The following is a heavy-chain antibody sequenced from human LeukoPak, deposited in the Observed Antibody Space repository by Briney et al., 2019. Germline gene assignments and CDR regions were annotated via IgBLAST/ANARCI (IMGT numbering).Heavy chain of an antibody. CDR1: GFTFSSYW. CDR2: INSDGSST. Sequence: GGSLRLSCAASGFTFSSYWMHWVRQAPGKGLVWVSRINSDGSSTSYADSVKGRFTVSRDNAKNTLYLQMNSLRAEDTAVYYCARVEFGELSPYFDYWGQGTLVTVSS. CDR3: ARVEFGELSPYFDY. J-gene: IGHJ4*02. V-gene: IGHV3-74*01. D-gene: IGHD3-10*01.